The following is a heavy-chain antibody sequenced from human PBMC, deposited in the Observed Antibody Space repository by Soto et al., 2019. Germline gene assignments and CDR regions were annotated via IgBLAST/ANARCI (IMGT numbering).Heavy chain of an antibody. Sequence: QVQLQESGPGLVKPSETLSLTCTVSGGSVSSGSYYWSWIRQPPGKGLEWIGNIYYSGSTIYNPSLKSRVTISVDTSKSQISLKLTSVTAADTAVYYCAREQRSIVSPWFDPWGQGTLVTVSS. CDR3: AREQRSIVSPWFDP. J-gene: IGHJ5*02. CDR2: IYYSGST. V-gene: IGHV4-61*01. D-gene: IGHD2-15*01. CDR1: GGSVSSGSYY.